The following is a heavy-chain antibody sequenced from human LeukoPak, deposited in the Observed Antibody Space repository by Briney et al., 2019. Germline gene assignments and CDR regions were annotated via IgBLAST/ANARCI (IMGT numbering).Heavy chain of an antibody. CDR3: ARTYSSSSFGWFDP. CDR2: IYYSGST. J-gene: IGHJ5*02. Sequence: SETLSLTCTVSGGSISSYYWSWIRQPPGKGLEWIGYIYYSGSTNYNPSLKSRVPISVDTSKNQSSLKLSSVTAADTAVYYCARTYSSSSFGWFDPWGQGTLVTVSS. CDR1: GGSISSYY. V-gene: IGHV4-59*01. D-gene: IGHD6-6*01.